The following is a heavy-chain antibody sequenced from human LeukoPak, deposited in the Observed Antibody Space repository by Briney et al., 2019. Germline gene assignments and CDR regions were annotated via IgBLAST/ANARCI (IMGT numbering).Heavy chain of an antibody. V-gene: IGHV4-34*01. CDR1: GGSFSGYY. CDR3: ARGDKPILSGWYRPGRKGFDY. CDR2: INHSGST. Sequence: SETLSLTCAVYGGSFSGYYWSWIRQPPGKGLEWIGEINHSGSTNYNPSLKSRVTISVDTSKNQFSLKLSSVTAADTAVYYCARGDKPILSGWYRPGRKGFDYWGQGTLVTVSS. J-gene: IGHJ4*02. D-gene: IGHD6-19*01.